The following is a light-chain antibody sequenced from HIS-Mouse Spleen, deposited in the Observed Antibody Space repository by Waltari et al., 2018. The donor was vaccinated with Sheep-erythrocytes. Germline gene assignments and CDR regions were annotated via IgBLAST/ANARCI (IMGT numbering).Light chain of an antibody. Sequence: EIVLTHSPGTLSLSQGERATLSGRASQSVSSSYLAWYQQKPGQAPRLLIYGASSRATGIPDRFSGSGSGTDFTLTISRLEPEDFAVYYCQQYGSSPLFTFGPGTKVDIK. CDR3: QQYGSSPLFT. J-gene: IGKJ3*01. CDR1: QSVSSSY. V-gene: IGKV3-20*01. CDR2: GAS.